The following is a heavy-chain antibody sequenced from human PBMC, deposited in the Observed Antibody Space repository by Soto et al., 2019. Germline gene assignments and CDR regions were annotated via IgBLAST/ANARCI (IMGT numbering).Heavy chain of an antibody. V-gene: IGHV3-53*04. Sequence: EVQLVESGGGLVQPGGSLRLSCAASGFTVSSNYMSWVRQAPGKGLEWVSVIYSGGSTYYADSVKGRFTISRHNSKNTLYLKMNSLRGEDRAVYDWARVYYYGSGMAFDTWGQGTMVTVSS. D-gene: IGHD3-10*01. J-gene: IGHJ3*02. CDR1: GFTVSSNY. CDR3: ARVYYYGSGMAFDT. CDR2: IYSGGST.